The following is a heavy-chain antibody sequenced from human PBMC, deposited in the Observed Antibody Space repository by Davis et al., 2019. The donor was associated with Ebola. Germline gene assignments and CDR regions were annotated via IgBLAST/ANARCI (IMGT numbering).Heavy chain of an antibody. Sequence: PGGSLRLSCAASGFTISSYWMSWVRQAPGKGLEWVANIKQDGSEKYYVDSVKGRFTISRDNAKNSLYLQMNSLRAEDTAVYYCAQSGYSYGYSYWGQGTLVTVSS. CDR3: AQSGYSYGYSY. CDR2: IKQDGSEK. J-gene: IGHJ4*02. V-gene: IGHV3-7*03. CDR1: GFTISSYW. D-gene: IGHD5-18*01.